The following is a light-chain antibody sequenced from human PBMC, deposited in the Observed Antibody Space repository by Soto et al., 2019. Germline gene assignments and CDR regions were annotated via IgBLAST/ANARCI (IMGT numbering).Light chain of an antibody. J-gene: IGLJ1*01. Sequence: QSALAQPASVSGSPGQSITMSCTGTSXDVGGYDYVSWYQQHPGEVPKLIIYAVTNRASGVSNRFSGSKSGNTASLTISGLQAEDEADYYCSSYTTASSYVFGTGTKATVL. CDR1: SXDVGGYDY. CDR3: SSYTTASSYV. CDR2: AVT. V-gene: IGLV2-14*01.